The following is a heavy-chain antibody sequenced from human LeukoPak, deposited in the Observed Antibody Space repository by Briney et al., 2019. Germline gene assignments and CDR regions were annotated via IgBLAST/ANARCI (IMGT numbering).Heavy chain of an antibody. V-gene: IGHV3-30*03. CDR2: MSYDGGTK. CDR1: GFTFSSYA. Sequence: GGSLRLSCAASGFTFSSYAMHWVRQAPGKGLEWVAVMSYDGGTKYYAESVKGRFTISRDNSKNTLYLQINSLRAEDTAVYYCARGFGLVVITSVDYWGQGTPVTVSS. D-gene: IGHD3-22*01. CDR3: ARGFGLVVITSVDY. J-gene: IGHJ4*02.